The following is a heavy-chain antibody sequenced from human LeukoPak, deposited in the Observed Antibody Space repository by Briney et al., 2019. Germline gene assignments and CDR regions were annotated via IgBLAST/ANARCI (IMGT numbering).Heavy chain of an antibody. CDR3: ARTTVDPRDKFDP. Sequence: SETLSLTCAVYGGSFSGYYWSWIRQPPGRGLEWIGEINHSGSTNYNPSLKSRVTISVDTSKNQISLKLSSVTAADTAVYYCARTTVDPRDKFDPWGQGTLVTVSS. V-gene: IGHV4-34*01. J-gene: IGHJ5*02. CDR1: GGSFSGYY. CDR2: INHSGST. D-gene: IGHD5-12*01.